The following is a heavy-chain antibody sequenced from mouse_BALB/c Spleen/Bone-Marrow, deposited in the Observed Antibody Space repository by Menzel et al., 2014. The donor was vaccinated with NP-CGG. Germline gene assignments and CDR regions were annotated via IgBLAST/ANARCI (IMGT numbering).Heavy chain of an antibody. CDR1: GFSIKDTY. V-gene: IGHV14-3*02. Sequence: EVQLQQSGAELVKPGASVKLSCTASGFSIKDTYMRWVKQRPEQGLEWIGRIDPANGNTKYDPKFQGKATITADTSSNTAYLQLSSLTSEDTAVYYCASYYYGNSLFAYWGQGTLVTVSA. CDR2: IDPANGNT. D-gene: IGHD1-1*01. CDR3: ASYYYGNSLFAY. J-gene: IGHJ3*01.